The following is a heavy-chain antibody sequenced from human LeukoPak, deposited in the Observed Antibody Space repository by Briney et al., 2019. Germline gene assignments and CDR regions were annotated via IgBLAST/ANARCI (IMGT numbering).Heavy chain of an antibody. CDR1: GFTFSSYS. V-gene: IGHV3-48*04. CDR3: ARRDSSSWYFYFDY. D-gene: IGHD6-13*01. CDR2: ISSSSSTI. Sequence: GGSLRLSCAASGFTFSSYSMNWVRQAPGKGLEWVSYISSSSSTIYYADSVKGRFTISRDNAKNSLYLQVNSLRAEDTAVYYCARRDSSSWYFYFDYWGQGTLVTVSS. J-gene: IGHJ4*02.